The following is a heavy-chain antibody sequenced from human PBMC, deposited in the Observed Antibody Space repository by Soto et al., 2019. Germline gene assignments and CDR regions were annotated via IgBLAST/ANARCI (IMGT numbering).Heavy chain of an antibody. D-gene: IGHD2-2*01. CDR2: IKQDGSEK. Sequence: GGSLRLSCAASGFTFSSYWMSWVRQAPGKGLEWVANIKQDGSEKYYVDSVKGRFTISRDNAKNPLYLQMNSLRAEDTAVYYCAKASSTTFLPLYYGMDVWGQGTTVTVSS. J-gene: IGHJ6*02. V-gene: IGHV3-7*01. CDR1: GFTFSSYW. CDR3: AKASSTTFLPLYYGMDV.